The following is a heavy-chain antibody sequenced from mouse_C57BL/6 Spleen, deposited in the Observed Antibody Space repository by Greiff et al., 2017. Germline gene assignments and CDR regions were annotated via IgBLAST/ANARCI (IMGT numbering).Heavy chain of an antibody. CDR2: INPYNGGT. J-gene: IGHJ2*01. CDR3: ASGVAGDY. V-gene: IGHV1-19*01. CDR1: GYTFTDYY. Sequence: EVKLQESGPVLVKPGASVKMSCKASGYTFTDYYMNWVKQSHGKSLEWIGVINPYNGGTSYNQKFKGKATLTVDKSSSTAYMELKSLTSEDSAVYYCASGVAGDYWGQGTTLTVSS. D-gene: IGHD1-1*02.